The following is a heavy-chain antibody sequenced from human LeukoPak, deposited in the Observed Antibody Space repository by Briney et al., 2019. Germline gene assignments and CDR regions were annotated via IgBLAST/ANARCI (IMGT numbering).Heavy chain of an antibody. V-gene: IGHV4-59*12. CDR3: ARGRTMIVVKNWFDP. Sequence: SETLSLTCTVSGGSISSYYWSWIRQPPGKGLEWIGYIYYSGSTKYNPSLKSRVTISVDTSKNQFSLKLCSVTAADTAVYYCARGRTMIVVKNWFDPWGQGTLVTVSS. D-gene: IGHD3-22*01. CDR2: IYYSGST. J-gene: IGHJ5*02. CDR1: GGSISSYY.